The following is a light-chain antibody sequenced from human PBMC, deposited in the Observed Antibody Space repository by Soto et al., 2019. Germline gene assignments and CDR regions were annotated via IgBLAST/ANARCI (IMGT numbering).Light chain of an antibody. CDR2: EVS. J-gene: IGLJ2*01. CDR3: SSDAGSIV. V-gene: IGLV2-8*01. Sequence: QSALTQPPSASGSPGQSVTISCTGTSSDVGGYNYVSWYQQHPGKAPKLMIYEVSKRPSGVPGRFSGSKSGNTASLTVSGLQAEDEADYYCSSDAGSIVFGGGTKLTVL. CDR1: SSDVGGYNY.